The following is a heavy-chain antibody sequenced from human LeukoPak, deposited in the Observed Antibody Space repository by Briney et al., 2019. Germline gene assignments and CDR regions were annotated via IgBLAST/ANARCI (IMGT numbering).Heavy chain of an antibody. J-gene: IGHJ4*02. CDR1: GGSFSGYY. Sequence: PSETLSLTCAVYGGSFSGYYWSWIRQPPGKGLEWIGEINHSGSTNYNPSLKSRVTISVVTSKNQFSLKLSSVTAADTAVYYCAYYYGSGSSFDYWGQGTLVTVSS. D-gene: IGHD3-10*01. CDR2: INHSGST. V-gene: IGHV4-34*01. CDR3: AYYYGSGSSFDY.